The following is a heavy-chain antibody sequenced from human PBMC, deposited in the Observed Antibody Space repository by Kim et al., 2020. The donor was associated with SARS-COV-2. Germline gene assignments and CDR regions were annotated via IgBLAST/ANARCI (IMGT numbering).Heavy chain of an antibody. D-gene: IGHD5-12*01. J-gene: IGHJ5*02. Sequence: SVKVSCKASGGTFSSYAISWVRQAPGQGLEWMGGIIPIFGTANYAQKFQGRVTITADESTSTAYMELSSLRSEDTAMYYCARDVEMATMGGWFDPWGQGTLVTVSS. CDR2: IIPIFGTA. CDR3: ARDVEMATMGGWFDP. V-gene: IGHV1-69*13. CDR1: GGTFSSYA.